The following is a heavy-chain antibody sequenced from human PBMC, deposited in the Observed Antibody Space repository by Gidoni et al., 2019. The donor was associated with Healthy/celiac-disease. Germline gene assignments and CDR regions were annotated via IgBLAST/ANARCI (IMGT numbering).Heavy chain of an antibody. D-gene: IGHD2-2*02. V-gene: IGHV3-48*03. CDR2: ISSSGSTI. CDR1: GFTFSSYE. J-gene: IGHJ6*02. Sequence: EVQLVESGGGLVQPGGSLRLSCAASGFTFSSYEMTWVRQAPGKGLEWVSYISSSGSTIYYADSVKGRFTISRDNAKNSLYLQMNSLRAEDTAVYYCARAPADIVVVPAAIGYGMDVWGQGTTVTVSS. CDR3: ARAPADIVVVPAAIGYGMDV.